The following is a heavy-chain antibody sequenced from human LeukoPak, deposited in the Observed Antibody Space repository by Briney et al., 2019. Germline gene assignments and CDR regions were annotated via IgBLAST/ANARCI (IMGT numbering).Heavy chain of an antibody. V-gene: IGHV3-7*05. J-gene: IGHJ4*02. CDR1: GITFSGSW. D-gene: IGHD6-19*01. CDR3: ARGKGWIDY. Sequence: PGGSLRLSCAASGITFSGSWMTWVRQAPGKGLEWVANINHDGSEKYYVYSVKGRFTISRDNAKNSLFLQMNSLRAEDTAVYYCARGKGWIDYWGQGTLVTVSS. CDR2: INHDGSEK.